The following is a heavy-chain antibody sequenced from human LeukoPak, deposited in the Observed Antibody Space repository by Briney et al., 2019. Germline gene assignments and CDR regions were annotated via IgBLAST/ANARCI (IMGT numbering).Heavy chain of an antibody. V-gene: IGHV3-48*01. CDR3: AREVSHCSSTSCSSGDY. CDR1: GLTFSSYG. Sequence: GGSLRLSCAASGLTFSSYGMHWVRQAPGKGLEWVSYISSSSSTIYYADSVKGRFTISRDNAKNSLYLQMNSLRAEDTAVYYCAREVSHCSSTSCSSGDYWGQGTLVTVSS. CDR2: ISSSSSTI. D-gene: IGHD2-2*01. J-gene: IGHJ4*02.